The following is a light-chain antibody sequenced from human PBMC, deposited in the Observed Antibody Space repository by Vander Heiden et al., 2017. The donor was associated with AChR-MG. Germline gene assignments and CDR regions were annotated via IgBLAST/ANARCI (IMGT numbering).Light chain of an antibody. CDR3: QQDQSWPLT. J-gene: IGKJ4*01. CDR2: GAS. V-gene: IGKV3D-15*01. Sequence: EIVMTQSPATLSLSPGERAALSCRASHSVSSNLAWYQQKPGQAPRLLIYGASARAIGIPARFSGSGSETEFTLSISSLQSEDFAVYFCQQDQSWPLTFGGGTKVEIK. CDR1: HSVSSN.